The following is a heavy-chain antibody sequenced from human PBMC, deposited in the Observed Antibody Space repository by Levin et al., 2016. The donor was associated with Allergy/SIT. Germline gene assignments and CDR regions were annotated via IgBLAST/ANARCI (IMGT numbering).Heavy chain of an antibody. CDR1: GFSFSAYS. CDR2: ISTSSTYR. V-gene: IGHV3-21*01. Sequence: GESLKISCAPSGFSFSAYSMTWVRQAPGKGLEWVSSISTSSTYRHYAESVKGRFTISRDNANNSLSLQMDSLRVEDTALYYCVTIVGATSFDHWGQGTLVTVSS. J-gene: IGHJ4*02. D-gene: IGHD1-26*01. CDR3: VTIVGATSFDH.